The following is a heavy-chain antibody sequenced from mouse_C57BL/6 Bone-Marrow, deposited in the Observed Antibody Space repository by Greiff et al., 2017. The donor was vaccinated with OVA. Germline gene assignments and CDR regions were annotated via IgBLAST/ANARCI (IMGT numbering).Heavy chain of an antibody. Sequence: VQLQQSGPELVKPGASVKISCKASGYSFTGYYMNWVKQSPEKSLEWIGEINPSTGGTTYNQKFKAKATLTVDKSSSTAYMQLKSLTSEDSAVYYCARSERLRNYDAMDYWGQGTSDTVSS. CDR2: INPSTGGT. D-gene: IGHD2-4*01. CDR3: ARSERLRNYDAMDY. V-gene: IGHV1-42*01. J-gene: IGHJ4*01. CDR1: GYSFTGYY.